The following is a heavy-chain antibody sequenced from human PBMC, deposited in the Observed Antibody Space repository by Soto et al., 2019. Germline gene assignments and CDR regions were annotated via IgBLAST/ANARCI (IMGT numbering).Heavy chain of an antibody. CDR1: GFTFSTFS. CDR2: ISAGGRPI. V-gene: IGHV3-48*01. J-gene: IGHJ4*02. D-gene: IGHD6-19*01. CDR3: ARDLGWAFDC. Sequence: EVQLVESGGGLVQPGGSLSLSCAASGFTFSTFSMNWVRQAPGRGLEWISYISAGGRPISYAYSVKGRFTISRDNAKNSLYLQMDSLRVEDTAVYYCARDLGWAFDCWGQGTLVTVSS.